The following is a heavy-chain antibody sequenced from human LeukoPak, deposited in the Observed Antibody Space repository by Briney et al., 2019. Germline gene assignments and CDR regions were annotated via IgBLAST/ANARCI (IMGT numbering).Heavy chain of an antibody. V-gene: IGHV4-38-2*02. CDR1: GYSISSGYY. J-gene: IGHJ4*02. CDR2: IYHSGST. D-gene: IGHD2-2*01. CDR3: ARSPVRCSSTTCFGFYFDY. Sequence: SETLSLTCTVSGYSISSGYYWGWIRQPPGKGLEWIGSIYHSGSTYNNPSLKSRVTISVDTSKNRFSLKLSSVTAADTAVYYCARSPVRCSSTTCFGFYFDYWGQGTLVTVSS.